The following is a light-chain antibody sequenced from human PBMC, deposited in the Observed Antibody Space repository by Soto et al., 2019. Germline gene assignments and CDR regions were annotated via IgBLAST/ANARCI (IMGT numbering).Light chain of an antibody. CDR3: QHYNSYSEA. V-gene: IGKV1-5*03. J-gene: IGKJ1*01. Sequence: EIQMTQSPSTLSGSVGDRVTITCRASQTISSWLAWYQQKPGKAPKLLIYKASTLKSGGPSRFSGSGSGTEFTLTISSLQPDDFATDYCQHYNSYSEAFGQGTKVDIK. CDR1: QTISSW. CDR2: KAS.